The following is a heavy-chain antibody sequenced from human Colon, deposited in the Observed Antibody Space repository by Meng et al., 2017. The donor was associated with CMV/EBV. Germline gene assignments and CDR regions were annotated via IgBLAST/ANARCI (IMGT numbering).Heavy chain of an antibody. V-gene: IGHV4-39*07. D-gene: IGHD2-15*01. CDR2: IRYGERT. J-gene: IGHJ5*02. CDR3: VRDQMTIVTDAGLGYLRLDP. Sequence: SETLSLTCSVSGGSTTSSSHYWAWIRQPPGKGPEWIGGIRYGERTYNNPSLKSRVTISSDTSKNQFSLTLTDVTAADTAMYYCVRDQMTIVTDAGLGYLRLDPWGQGTLVTVSS. CDR1: GGSTTSSSHY.